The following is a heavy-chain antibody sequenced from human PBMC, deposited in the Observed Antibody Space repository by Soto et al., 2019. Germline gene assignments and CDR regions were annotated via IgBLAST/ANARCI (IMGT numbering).Heavy chain of an antibody. V-gene: IGHV1-3*01. CDR1: GYTFTSYA. CDR2: INAGNGNT. Sequence: ASVKVSCKASGYTFTSYAMHWVRQAPGQRLEWMGWINAGNGNTKYSQKFQGRVTITRDTSASTAYMELSSLRSEDTAVYYCARDLYYDFWSGYSGYYYYGMDVWGQGTTVTV. J-gene: IGHJ6*02. CDR3: ARDLYYDFWSGYSGYYYYGMDV. D-gene: IGHD3-3*01.